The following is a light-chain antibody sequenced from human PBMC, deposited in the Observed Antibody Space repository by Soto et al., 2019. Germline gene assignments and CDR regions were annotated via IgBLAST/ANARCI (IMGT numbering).Light chain of an antibody. Sequence: QSALTQPASVSGSPGQSITISCTGTSSDVGGYNYVSWYQQHPGKAPKLMIYEVSNRPSGVSNRFSGSKSGNTASLTISGLQAEDESYYYCSSFTSSITVVFGVGTNLTVL. CDR2: EVS. CDR3: SSFTSSITVV. J-gene: IGLJ2*01. V-gene: IGLV2-14*01. CDR1: SSDVGGYNY.